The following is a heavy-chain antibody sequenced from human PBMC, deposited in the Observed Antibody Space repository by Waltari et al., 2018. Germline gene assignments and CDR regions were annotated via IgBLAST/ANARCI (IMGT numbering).Heavy chain of an antibody. D-gene: IGHD4-4*01. CDR1: GSSISDNY. Sequence: EVQLVESGGGLIQPGGSLRLPCAASGSSISDNYMSWVRQAPGKGLEWVSFINSGGTTYYADSVKGRFTISRDNSKNTVYLQMNSLRAEDTAMYYCARDSKFDPWGQGTLVTVSS. V-gene: IGHV3-53*01. CDR2: INSGGTT. CDR3: ARDSKFDP. J-gene: IGHJ5*02.